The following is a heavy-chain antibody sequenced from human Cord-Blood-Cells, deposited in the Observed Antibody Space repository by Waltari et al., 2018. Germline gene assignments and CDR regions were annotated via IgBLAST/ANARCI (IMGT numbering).Heavy chain of an antibody. V-gene: IGHV4-39*01. J-gene: IGHJ4*02. CDR1: GGSISSSRYY. D-gene: IGHD6-13*01. CDR3: ARHAPYSSSLYYFDY. CDR2: IYYSGST. Sequence: QLQLQESGPGLVKPSETLSLTCTVSGGSISSSRYYWGWIHQPPGKGLEWIGSIYYSGSTYYNPSLKSRVTISVDTSKNQFSLKLSSVTAADTAVYYCARHAPYSSSLYYFDYWGQGTLVTVSS.